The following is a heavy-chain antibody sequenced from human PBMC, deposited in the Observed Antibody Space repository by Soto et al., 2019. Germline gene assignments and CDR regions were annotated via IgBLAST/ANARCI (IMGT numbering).Heavy chain of an antibody. CDR2: IRNKASSSTT. CDR3: GGGAGGRAPLQH. J-gene: IGHJ1*01. D-gene: IGHD1-1*01. V-gene: IGHV3-72*01. CDR1: GFIFSDHY. Sequence: GGTLRLSCVASGFIFSDHYMAWVRQAPGKGLEWVGRIRNKASSSTTEYAASVKGRFSISRDDSKNSLFLQMSSLKTEDTAVYYCGGGAGGRAPLQHWSQGTLVTVSS.